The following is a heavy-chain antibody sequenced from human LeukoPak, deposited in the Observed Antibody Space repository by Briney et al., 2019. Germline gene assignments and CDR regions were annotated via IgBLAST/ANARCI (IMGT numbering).Heavy chain of an antibody. D-gene: IGHD1-26*01. CDR3: ARVLGLAGATKGEYYFDY. CDR2: FDPEDGET. CDR1: GYTLTELS. Sequence: ASMKVSCKVSGYTLTELSMHWVRQAPGKGLEWMGGFDPEDGETIYAQKFQGRVTMTEDTSTDTAYMELSSLRSEDTAVYYCARVLGLAGATKGEYYFDYWGQGTLVTVSS. J-gene: IGHJ4*02. V-gene: IGHV1-24*01.